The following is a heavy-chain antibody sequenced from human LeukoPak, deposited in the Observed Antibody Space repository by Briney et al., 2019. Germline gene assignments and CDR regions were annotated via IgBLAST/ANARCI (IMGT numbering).Heavy chain of an antibody. J-gene: IGHJ4*02. CDR2: ISGSGGTT. CDR1: GFTFSSYA. D-gene: IGHD3-10*01. V-gene: IGHV3-23*01. Sequence: GGSLRLSCEASGFTFSSYAMSWVRQAPGKGLEWVSAISGSGGTTYYADSVKGRFTISRDNSKNTLYLQMSSLRAEDTAVYFCAKQAGGSGNYYYYWGQGILVTVSS. CDR3: AKQAGGSGNYYYY.